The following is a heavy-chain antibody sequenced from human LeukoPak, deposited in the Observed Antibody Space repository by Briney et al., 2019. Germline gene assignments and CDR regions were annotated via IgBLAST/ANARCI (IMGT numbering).Heavy chain of an antibody. CDR3: ARLLYAAALDAFDI. Sequence: TSETLSLTCTVSGGSFSSYYWSWIRQPPGKGLEWIGYIYYSGSTNYNPSLKSRVTISVDTSKNQFSLKLSSVTAADTAVYYCARLLYAAALDAFDIWGQGTMVTVSS. D-gene: IGHD6-13*01. J-gene: IGHJ3*02. CDR1: GGSFSSYY. CDR2: IYYSGST. V-gene: IGHV4-59*08.